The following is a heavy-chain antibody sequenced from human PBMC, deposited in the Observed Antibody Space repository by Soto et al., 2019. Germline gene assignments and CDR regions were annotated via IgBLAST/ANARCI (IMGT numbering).Heavy chain of an antibody. CDR1: GGSIRSSTYY. CDR3: TRHEGGAAADRPLDY. CDR2: IYCSGST. Sequence: PSETLSLTCTVSGGSIRSSTYYWGWIRQPPGKGLEWIGSIYCSGSTHNTPSLKSRVTMSVDTYTNQFSLKLNSVTAADTAVYYCTRHEGGAAADRPLDYWGQGTLVTVSS. J-gene: IGHJ4*02. V-gene: IGHV4-39*01. D-gene: IGHD6-13*01.